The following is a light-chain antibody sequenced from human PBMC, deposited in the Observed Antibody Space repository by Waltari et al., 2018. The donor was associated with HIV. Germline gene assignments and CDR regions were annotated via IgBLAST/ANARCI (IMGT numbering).Light chain of an antibody. Sequence: QSALTQPPSASGSPGQSVTMSCTGTSSDIGGSNYVSWYQQHPGKAPKLIMTAVTKRPSGVPDRFSGSKSGNTASLTVSGLQAEDEAHYYCSSYAPTNKFYVLFGGGTTLTVL. CDR1: SSDIGGSNY. CDR3: SSYAPTNKFYVL. J-gene: IGLJ2*01. V-gene: IGLV2-8*01. CDR2: AVT.